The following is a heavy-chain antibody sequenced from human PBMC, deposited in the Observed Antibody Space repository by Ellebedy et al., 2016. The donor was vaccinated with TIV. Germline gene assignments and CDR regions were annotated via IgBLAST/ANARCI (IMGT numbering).Heavy chain of an antibody. J-gene: IGHJ4*02. Sequence: MPSETLSLTCTVSGASINTGGYWWSWDRQHPGKGLEYIGYIYFGGHTDYNPSLKSRASIAVDTSKNQFSLTMSSVTAADTAVYFCARDSGIPLGFDSWGQGILVTVSS. CDR2: IYFGGHT. V-gene: IGHV4-31*03. CDR1: GASINTGGYW. CDR3: ARDSGIPLGFDS. D-gene: IGHD5-18*01.